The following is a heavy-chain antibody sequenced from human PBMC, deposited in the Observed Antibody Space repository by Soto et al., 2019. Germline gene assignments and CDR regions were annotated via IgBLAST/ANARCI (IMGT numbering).Heavy chain of an antibody. V-gene: IGHV3-48*02. D-gene: IGHD2-15*01. CDR3: ARGDRFRCSGDRCFSDGLFLS. CDR1: GFTFGIYS. J-gene: IGHJ5*02. CDR2: INGSSSTM. Sequence: GGSLRLSCAASGFTFGIYSMNWVRQAPGKGLEWISYINGSSSTMYYADSVRGRFIISRDNADNSLYLQMNSLRDADTAVYYCARGDRFRCSGDRCFSDGLFLSWGQGTLVTVSS.